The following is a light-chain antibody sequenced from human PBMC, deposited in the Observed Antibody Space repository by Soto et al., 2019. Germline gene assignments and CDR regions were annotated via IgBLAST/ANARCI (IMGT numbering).Light chain of an antibody. CDR1: QGVANH. J-gene: IGKJ4*01. CDR3: QEYDSVRLT. CDR2: AAS. Sequence: DIQMTQSPSSLSASVGDTVTITCRASQGVANHLAWYQQKPGGVPELLISAASTLQSGVPSRFSGSGSKKDFTLTITSLQPGYVATYYCQEYDSVRLTFGGGTKVEVK. V-gene: IGKV1-27*01.